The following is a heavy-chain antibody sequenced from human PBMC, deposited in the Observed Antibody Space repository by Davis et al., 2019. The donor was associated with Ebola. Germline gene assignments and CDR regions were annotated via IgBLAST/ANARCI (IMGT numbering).Heavy chain of an antibody. D-gene: IGHD3-22*01. J-gene: IGHJ1*01. CDR3: ARDYYDSSVYFQH. Sequence: AASVKVSCKASGYSFIRYGISWVRQAPGQGLEWMGWISAYNGNTNYAQKLQGRVTMTTGTSTSTAYMELRSLRSDDMAVYYCARDYYDSSVYFQHWGQGTLVTVSS. V-gene: IGHV1-18*03. CDR2: ISAYNGNT. CDR1: GYSFIRYG.